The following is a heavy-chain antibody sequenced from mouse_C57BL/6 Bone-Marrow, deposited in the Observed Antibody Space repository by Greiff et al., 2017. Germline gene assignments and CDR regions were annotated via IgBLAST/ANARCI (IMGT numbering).Heavy chain of an antibody. J-gene: IGHJ3*01. Sequence: EVKVVESGGGLVKPGGSLKLSCAASGFTFSDYGMHWVRQAPEKGLEWVAYISSGSSTIYYADTVKGRFTISRDNAKNTLFLQMTSLRSEDTAMYYGARDYDYDDGAWFAYWGQGTLVTVSA. CDR1: GFTFSDYG. V-gene: IGHV5-17*01. CDR2: ISSGSSTI. CDR3: ARDYDYDDGAWFAY. D-gene: IGHD2-4*01.